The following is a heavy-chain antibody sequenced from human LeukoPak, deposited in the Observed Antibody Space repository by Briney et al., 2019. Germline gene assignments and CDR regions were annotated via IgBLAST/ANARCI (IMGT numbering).Heavy chain of an antibody. J-gene: IGHJ5*02. CDR2: ITSAGDT. Sequence: SETLSLTCTVSGGSISPYFWSWVRQPAGKGLEWIGRITSAGDTVYNPSLRGRVTMSLDTSKNQFSLILNSVTASDTALYYCAREDLKLPHNWFDPWGQGTLVTVSS. CDR1: GGSISPYF. V-gene: IGHV4-4*07. CDR3: AREDLKLPHNWFDP.